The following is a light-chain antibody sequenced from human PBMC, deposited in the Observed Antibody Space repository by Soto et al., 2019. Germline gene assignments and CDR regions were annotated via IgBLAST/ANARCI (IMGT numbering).Light chain of an antibody. V-gene: IGLV2-14*01. CDR1: SSDVGGYNY. Sequence: QSVLTQPASVSGSPGQSITICCTGTSSDVGGYNYVSWYQQHPGKAPKLMIYEVSNRPSGVSNRFSGSKSGNTASLTISGLQAEDEADYYCSSYTSSSSDYVFGTGTKVTVL. CDR3: SSYTSSSSDYV. J-gene: IGLJ1*01. CDR2: EVS.